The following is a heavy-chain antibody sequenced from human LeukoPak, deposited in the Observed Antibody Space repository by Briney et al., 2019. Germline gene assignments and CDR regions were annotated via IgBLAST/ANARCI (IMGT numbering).Heavy chain of an antibody. CDR3: ARSDYYGSGSYRGSPLYYFDS. V-gene: IGHV3-11*01. CDR1: GFTFSDYY. D-gene: IGHD3-10*01. CDR2: ISSSGSTI. Sequence: PGGSLRLSCAASGFTFSDYYMSGIREAPGKGLEWVSYISSSGSTIYYADSVKGRFTISRDNAKNSLYLQMNSLRAEDTAVYYCARSDYYGSGSYRGSPLYYFDSWGQGTLVTVSS. J-gene: IGHJ4*02.